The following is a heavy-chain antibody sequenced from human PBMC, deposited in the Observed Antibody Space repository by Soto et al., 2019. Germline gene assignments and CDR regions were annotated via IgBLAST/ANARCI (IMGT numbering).Heavy chain of an antibody. D-gene: IGHD5-18*01. V-gene: IGHV3-30-3*01. J-gene: IGHJ6*02. CDR3: ARGTASPPYYYYGMDV. CDR1: GFTFSSYA. Sequence: PGGSLRLSCAASGFTFSSYAMHWVRQAPGKGLEWVAVISYDGSNKYYADSVKGRFTISRDNSKNTLYLQMNSLRAEDTAVYYCARGTASPPYYYYGMDVWGQCTTVTVSS. CDR2: ISYDGSNK.